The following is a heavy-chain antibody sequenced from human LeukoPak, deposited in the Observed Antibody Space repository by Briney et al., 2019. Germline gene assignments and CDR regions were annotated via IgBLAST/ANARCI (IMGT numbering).Heavy chain of an antibody. CDR1: GFRTSS. D-gene: IGHD3-10*01. J-gene: IGHJ6*03. CDR3: ARINESWFGGPGYMDV. V-gene: IGHV3-48*01. CDR2: IISDSTII. Sequence: GGSLRLSCAASGFRTSSMTWVRQAPGKGLDWVSYIISDSTIIYYADSVRGRFTISRDNAKNSLYLQMDSLRAEDTAVYYCARINESWFGGPGYMDVWGKGTAVTVSS.